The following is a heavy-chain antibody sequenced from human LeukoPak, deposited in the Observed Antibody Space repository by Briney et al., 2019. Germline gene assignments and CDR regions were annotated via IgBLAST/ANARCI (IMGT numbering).Heavy chain of an antibody. CDR2: IWYEGINA. CDR1: GFIFSSYG. V-gene: IGHV3-33*01. CDR3: ARDRVAAPGTDYYYGLDV. D-gene: IGHD6-13*01. J-gene: IGHJ6*02. Sequence: QPGRSLRLSCAASGFIFSSYGMHWVRQAPGKGLEWVAVIWYEGINAHYKDAVKGRFTISRDNSRNTLYLQMNSLRAEDTAIYYCARDRVAAPGTDYYYGLDVWGQGTTVTVSS.